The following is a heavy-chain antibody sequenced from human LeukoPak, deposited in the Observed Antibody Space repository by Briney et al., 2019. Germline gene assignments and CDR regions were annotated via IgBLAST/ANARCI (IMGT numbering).Heavy chain of an antibody. CDR3: ARGRDGYNYAFDY. CDR1: GFTFSSYG. Sequence: PGGSLRLSCAASGFTFSSYGMNWVRQAPGKGLEWVSYISSSGSTIYYADSVKGRFTISRDNAKNSLYLQMNSLRAEDTAVYYCARGRDGYNYAFDYWGQGTLVTVSS. J-gene: IGHJ4*02. D-gene: IGHD5-24*01. V-gene: IGHV3-48*03. CDR2: ISSSGSTI.